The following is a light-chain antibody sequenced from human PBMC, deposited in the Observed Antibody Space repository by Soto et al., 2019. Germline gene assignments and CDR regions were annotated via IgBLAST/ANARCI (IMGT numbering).Light chain of an antibody. V-gene: IGKV3-20*01. CDR1: QSVSSSY. J-gene: IGKJ4*01. CDR3: QQYGSSPLT. Sequence: EIVLTQSPGTLSLSPGERATLSCRASQSVSSSYLAWYQQKPGQAPRLLIYGASSRATGIPDRFSGSGSGTDFNLTISRLEAEDFVLYYCQQYGSSPLTFGGGTKVEIK. CDR2: GAS.